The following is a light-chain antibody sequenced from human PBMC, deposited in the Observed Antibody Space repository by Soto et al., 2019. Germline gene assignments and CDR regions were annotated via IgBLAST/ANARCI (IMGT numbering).Light chain of an antibody. CDR2: GAS. CDR3: HQFGISPGFT. Sequence: EIVLTQSPGTLSLSPGERATLSCRASQSINSRYLAWYQQKPGQAPRLLIYGASSRATGIPDRFSGSGSGTDFTLTISRLEPEDFALNYCHQFGISPGFTFGPGTIVDIK. V-gene: IGKV3-20*01. CDR1: QSINSRY. J-gene: IGKJ3*01.